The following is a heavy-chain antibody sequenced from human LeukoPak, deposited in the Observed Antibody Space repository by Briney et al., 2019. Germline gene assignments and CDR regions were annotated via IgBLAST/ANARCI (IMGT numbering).Heavy chain of an antibody. D-gene: IGHD6-25*01. Sequence: GGSLRLSCAASGFSFSSYEMNWVRQAPGKGLEWISYISASGTLTLYADSVEGRFTISRDNAKNSLYLQMNSLRGEDTAVYYCARDGTPIYSSGWVYMDVWGKGTTVTISS. V-gene: IGHV3-48*03. CDR1: GFSFSSYE. CDR3: ARDGTPIYSSGWVYMDV. J-gene: IGHJ6*04. CDR2: ISASGTLT.